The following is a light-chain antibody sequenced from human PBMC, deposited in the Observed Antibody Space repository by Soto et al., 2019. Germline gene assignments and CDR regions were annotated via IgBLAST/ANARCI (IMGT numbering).Light chain of an antibody. CDR2: DVS. V-gene: IGKV3-20*01. J-gene: IGKJ4*01. Sequence: EIVLTQSPGTLSWSPGERATLSCRASQSVRNNYLVWYQQRPGQPPRFLMYDVSTRAAGIPDRFSGSGSGTDFTLTISRLEPEDFAVYYCQQYGSTPLTFGGGTKVEIE. CDR3: QQYGSTPLT. CDR1: QSVRNNY.